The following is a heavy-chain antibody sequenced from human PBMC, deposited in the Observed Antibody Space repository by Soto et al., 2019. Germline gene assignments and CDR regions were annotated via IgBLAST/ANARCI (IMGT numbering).Heavy chain of an antibody. D-gene: IGHD3-9*01. J-gene: IGHJ4*02. Sequence: QVQLVESGGGVVQPGRSLRLSCAASGFTFSSYGMHWVRQAPGKGLEWVAVISYDGSNKYYADSVKGRFTISRKTSKNTLYLKMNSLRAEDTSVYYCAKDLLRYFDWSPLDYWGQGTLVTVSS. CDR3: AKDLLRYFDWSPLDY. V-gene: IGHV3-30*18. CDR2: ISYDGSNK. CDR1: GFTFSSYG.